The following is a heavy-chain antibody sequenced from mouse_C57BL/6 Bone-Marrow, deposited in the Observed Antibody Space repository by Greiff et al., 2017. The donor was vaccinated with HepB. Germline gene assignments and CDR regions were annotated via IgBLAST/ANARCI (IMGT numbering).Heavy chain of an antibody. CDR3: TGLSWFAY. CDR1: GYTFTDYE. Sequence: QVHVKQSGAELVRPGASVTLSCKASGYTFTDYEMHWVKQTPVHGLEWIGAIDPETGGTAYNQKFKGKAILTADKSSSTAYMELRSLTSEDSAVYYCTGLSWFAYWGQGTLVTVSA. J-gene: IGHJ3*01. V-gene: IGHV1-15*01. D-gene: IGHD1-1*02. CDR2: IDPETGGT.